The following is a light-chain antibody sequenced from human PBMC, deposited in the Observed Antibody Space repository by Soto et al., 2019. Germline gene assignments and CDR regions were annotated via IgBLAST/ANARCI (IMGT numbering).Light chain of an antibody. V-gene: IGKV3-11*01. CDR1: QSIRNY. CDR2: DAS. CDR3: QQRSNWPPLT. Sequence: EVVLTQSPATLSLSPGERATLSCRASQSIRNYLAWYQQKPGQAPRLLIYDASNRATGIPARFSGSGSGTDFILTISSLEPEDFAVYYCQQRSNWPPLTFGQGTKVDIK. J-gene: IGKJ1*01.